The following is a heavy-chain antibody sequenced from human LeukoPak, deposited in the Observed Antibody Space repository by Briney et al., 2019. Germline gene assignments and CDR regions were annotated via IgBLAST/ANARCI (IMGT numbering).Heavy chain of an antibody. V-gene: IGHV3-74*01. CDR2: INSDGSST. CDR3: ASGIAAAGVHFDY. CDR1: GFTFSSYW. D-gene: IGHD6-13*01. J-gene: IGHJ4*02. Sequence: GGSLRLSCAASGFTFSSYWMHWVRRAPGKGLVWVSRINSDGSSTSYADSVKGRFTISRDSAKNTLYLQMNSLRAEDTAVYYCASGIAAAGVHFDYWGQGTLVTVSS.